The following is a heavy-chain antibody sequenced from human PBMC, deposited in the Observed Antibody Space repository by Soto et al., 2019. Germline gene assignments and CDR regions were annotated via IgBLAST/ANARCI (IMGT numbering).Heavy chain of an antibody. CDR3: ARGTLV. CDR2: VSYTGNT. Sequence: QVQLQESGPGLMQPSQTLSLTCTVSGGSIGSGGYWWSWIRQHPGRGLAWIGFVSYTGNTQYNPSLKSRVNISVDTSTKQFSLKLSSVTAADTAVYYCARGTLVWGQGTLVTVTS. D-gene: IGHD2-2*01. J-gene: IGHJ4*02. CDR1: GGSIGSGGYW. V-gene: IGHV4-31*03.